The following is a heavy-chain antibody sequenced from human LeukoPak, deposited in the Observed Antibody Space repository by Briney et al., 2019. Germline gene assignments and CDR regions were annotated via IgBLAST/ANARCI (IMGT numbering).Heavy chain of an antibody. CDR1: GYTFTDNH. Sequence: ASVKVSCKASGYTFTDNHMYWIRQAPGQGPECMGWINPNSGGTNYAQKFQCRITMTRDTSISTAYMELSRLTSDDTAIYFCARELGRNAFDIWGQGTMVTVSP. CDR2: INPNSGGT. V-gene: IGHV1-2*02. J-gene: IGHJ3*02. CDR3: ARELGRNAFDI. D-gene: IGHD7-27*01.